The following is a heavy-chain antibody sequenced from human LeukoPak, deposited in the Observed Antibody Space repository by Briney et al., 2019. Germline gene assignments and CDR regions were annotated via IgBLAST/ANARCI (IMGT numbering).Heavy chain of an antibody. CDR2: TVYTGST. CDR3: ARHRDSLGFHNWFDP. Sequence: SETLSLTCTVSGGSISSHYWSWIRQSPGRGLEWIGFTVYTGSTNSNPSLKSRVTMSADPSKNQVSLRLISVTAADTAIYYCARHRDSLGFHNWFDPWGQGTLVSVSS. J-gene: IGHJ5*02. CDR1: GGSISSHY. V-gene: IGHV4-59*08. D-gene: IGHD3-16*01.